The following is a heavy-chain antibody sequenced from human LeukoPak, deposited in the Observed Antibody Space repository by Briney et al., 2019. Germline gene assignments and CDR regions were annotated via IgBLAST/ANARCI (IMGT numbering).Heavy chain of an antibody. CDR2: VTSSSRTI. J-gene: IGHJ4*02. D-gene: IGHD2-15*01. CDR3: ARDLIGGSAYDY. CDR1: GFTFSSYS. V-gene: IGHV3-48*01. Sequence: GGSLRLSCAASGFTFSSYSMNWVRQAPGKGPEWIAYVTSSSRTIYYADSVKGRFTISRDNAKSSLYLQLDSLRAEDTAVYYCARDLIGGSAYDYWGQGALVTVSS.